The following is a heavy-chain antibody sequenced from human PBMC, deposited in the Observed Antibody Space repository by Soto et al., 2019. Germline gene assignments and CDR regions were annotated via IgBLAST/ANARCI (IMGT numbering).Heavy chain of an antibody. Sequence: QLQLQESGPGLVKPSETLSLTCTVSGGSISSSSYYWGWIRQPPGKGLEWIGSIYYSGSTYYNPSLKSRVTISVDTSKNQFSLKLSSVTAADTAVYYCARLCSSSWYGWWGFPWFYFDYWGQGTLVTVSS. J-gene: IGHJ4*02. CDR3: ARLCSSSWYGWWGFPWFYFDY. CDR2: IYYSGST. V-gene: IGHV4-39*01. D-gene: IGHD6-13*01. CDR1: GGSISSSSYY.